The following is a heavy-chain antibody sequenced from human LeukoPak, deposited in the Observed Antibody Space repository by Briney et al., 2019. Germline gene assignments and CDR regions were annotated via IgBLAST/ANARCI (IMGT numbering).Heavy chain of an antibody. V-gene: IGHV1-46*01. CDR3: ARTGEYYDFWSGYLKGNWFDP. CDR2: INPSGGST. Sequence: GASVKVSCKASGYTFTSYYMHWVRQAPGQGLEWMGIINPSGGSTSYAQKFQGRVTMTRDTSTSTVYMELSSLRSEDTAVYYCARTGEYYDFWSGYLKGNWFDPWGQGTLVTVSS. D-gene: IGHD3-3*01. CDR1: GYTFTSYY. J-gene: IGHJ5*02.